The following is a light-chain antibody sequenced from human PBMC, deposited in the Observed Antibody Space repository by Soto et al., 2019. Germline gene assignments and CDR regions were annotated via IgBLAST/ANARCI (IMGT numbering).Light chain of an antibody. CDR2: DAS. Sequence: DIQMTQSPSSLSASVGDRVTVTCRASQDIGNYLCWYQQRLGKAPKLLIYDASYLEAGVPSRFSGSGSGTDFTFTISSLQPEDFATYYCQQHDSLPLPFGGGTKVDIK. CDR1: QDIGNY. CDR3: QQHDSLPLP. J-gene: IGKJ4*01. V-gene: IGKV1-33*01.